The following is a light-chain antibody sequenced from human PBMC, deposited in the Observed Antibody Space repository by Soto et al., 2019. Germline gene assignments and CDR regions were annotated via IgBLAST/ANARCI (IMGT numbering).Light chain of an antibody. CDR3: LQDYNYPLT. V-gene: IGKV1-6*01. CDR2: AAT. Sequence: AIQMSQSPSSLSASVGDRVTITCRASQGIRNDLGWYQQKPGKAPKLLIYAATTLQSGVPSRFSGSGSGTDFTLTISSLQPEDFATYYCLQDYNYPLTFGGGTKVDIK. CDR1: QGIRND. J-gene: IGKJ4*01.